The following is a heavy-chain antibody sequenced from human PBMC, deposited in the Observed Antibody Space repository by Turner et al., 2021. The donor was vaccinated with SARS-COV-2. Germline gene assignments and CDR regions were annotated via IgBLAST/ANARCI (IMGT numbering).Heavy chain of an antibody. V-gene: IGHV3-23*01. Sequence: DVQLLESGGGLVQPGGSLRLSCAASGLTFSTYAMSWVRQAPGKGLEWVSAISGGGGSTYYADSVNGRFTISRDNSKNTLYLQMNSLRAEDTAVYHCAKRSSSSSSYYYGMDVWGQGTTVTVSS. D-gene: IGHD6-6*01. CDR1: GLTFSTYA. CDR2: ISGGGGST. CDR3: AKRSSSSSSYYYGMDV. J-gene: IGHJ6*02.